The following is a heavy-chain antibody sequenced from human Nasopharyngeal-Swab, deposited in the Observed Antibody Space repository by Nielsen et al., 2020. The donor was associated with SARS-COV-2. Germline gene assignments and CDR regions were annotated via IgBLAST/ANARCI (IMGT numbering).Heavy chain of an antibody. CDR2: IYYSGST. CDR1: GGSISSSSYY. J-gene: IGHJ6*02. V-gene: IGHV4-39*01. Sequence: SETLSLTCTVSGGSISSSSYYWGWIRQPPGKGLEWIGSIYYSGSTYYNPSLKSRVTISVDTSKNQFSLKLSSVTAADTAVYYCARPLFAIEVVPADRRGYYYGMDVWGQGTTVTVSS. D-gene: IGHD2-2*01. CDR3: ARPLFAIEVVPADRRGYYYGMDV.